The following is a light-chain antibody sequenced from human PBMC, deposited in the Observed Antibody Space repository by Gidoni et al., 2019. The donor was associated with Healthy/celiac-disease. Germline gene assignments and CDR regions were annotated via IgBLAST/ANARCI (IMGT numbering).Light chain of an antibody. J-gene: IGKJ3*01. V-gene: IGKV1-39*01. CDR2: AAS. Sequence: DLQMTQSPSSLSASVVDRVTITCRASQSISSYLNWDQQKPGKAPKLLIYAASSLQSGVPSRFSGSGSGTDFTLTISSLQPEDFATYYCQQSYSTPQGFTFGPGTKVDIK. CDR1: QSISSY. CDR3: QQSYSTPQGFT.